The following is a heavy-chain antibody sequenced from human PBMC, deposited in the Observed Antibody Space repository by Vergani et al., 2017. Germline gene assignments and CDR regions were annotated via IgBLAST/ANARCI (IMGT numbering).Heavy chain of an antibody. J-gene: IGHJ4*02. CDR3: ARLTSGRIVGPLYYFDS. Sequence: EVQLVESGGDLAQPGGSLTLSCVAYGLVFSDYTMSWVRQAPGRGLEWVSIISGSATGGVTYVADSVKGQFTIFRDNSKNTLYLQMNSLRAEDTAVYYCARLTSGRIVGPLYYFDSWGQGTLVTVSS. V-gene: IGHV3-23*04. CDR1: GLVFSDYT. CDR2: ISGSATGGVT. D-gene: IGHD1-26*01.